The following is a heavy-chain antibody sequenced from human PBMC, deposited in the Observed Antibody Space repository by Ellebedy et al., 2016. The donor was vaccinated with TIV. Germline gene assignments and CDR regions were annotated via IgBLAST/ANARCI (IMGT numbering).Heavy chain of an antibody. CDR2: IHHSGST. CDR3: ARGFTYGSGSSSMGGD. CDR1: GYFISTGHY. Sequence: MPSETLSLTCNVSGYFISTGHYWGSTRHPPGKGLEWIGSIHHSGSTYYNSSLESRVTISVDTSKNQFSLELSALTAADTAIYYCARGFTYGSGSSSMGGDWGQGTLVTVSS. V-gene: IGHV4-38-2*02. D-gene: IGHD3-10*01. J-gene: IGHJ4*02.